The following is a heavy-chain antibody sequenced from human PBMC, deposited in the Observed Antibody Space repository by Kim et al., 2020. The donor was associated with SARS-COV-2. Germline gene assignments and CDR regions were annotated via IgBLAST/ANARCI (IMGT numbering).Heavy chain of an antibody. Sequence: SVKVSCKASGGTFSSYAISWVRQAPGQGLEWMGGIIPIFGTANYAQKFQGRVTITAHKSTSTAYMELSSLRSEDTDMYYCARDRGVNGVVRGVIYYYYGIDVWGRATTVTVSS. V-gene: IGHV1-69*06. CDR2: IIPIFGTA. CDR1: GGTFSSYA. J-gene: IGHJ6*02. CDR3: ARDRGVNGVVRGVIYYYYGIDV. D-gene: IGHD3-10*01.